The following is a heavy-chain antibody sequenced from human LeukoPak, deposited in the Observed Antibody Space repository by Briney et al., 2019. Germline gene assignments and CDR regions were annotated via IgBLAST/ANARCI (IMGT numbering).Heavy chain of an antibody. Sequence: SETLSLTCAISGDSISNSHWWSWVRQPPRKGLEWIGEIYHGGSTNFNPSLKSRVTISVDRSNNQFSLRLTSVTAADTAVYYCARGEEHGSGTVHFDYWGQGTLVTVSS. D-gene: IGHD3-10*01. CDR1: GDSISNSHW. CDR2: IYHGGST. CDR3: ARGEEHGSGTVHFDY. V-gene: IGHV4-4*02. J-gene: IGHJ4*02.